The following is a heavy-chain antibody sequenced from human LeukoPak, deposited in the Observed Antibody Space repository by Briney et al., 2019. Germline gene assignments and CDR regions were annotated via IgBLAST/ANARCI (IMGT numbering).Heavy chain of an antibody. CDR3: ARDGEPRLDWYFDL. J-gene: IGHJ2*01. D-gene: IGHD2-21*01. V-gene: IGHV3-23*01. CDR1: GFTFFSYP. CDR2: ISGSGGST. Sequence: GGSLRLSCAASGFTFFSYPMNWVRQAPGKGLEWGSAISGSGGSTYYADSVKGRLTISRDNPKHTLYLQMNSLRAEDTAVYYCARDGEPRLDWYFDLWGRGTLVTVSS.